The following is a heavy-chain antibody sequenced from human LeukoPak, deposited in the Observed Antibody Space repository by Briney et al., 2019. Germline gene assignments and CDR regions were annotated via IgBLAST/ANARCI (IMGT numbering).Heavy chain of an antibody. CDR3: ALYSSSWYLYDY. CDR1: GYSFTTYG. V-gene: IGHV1-18*01. J-gene: IGHJ4*02. CDR2: IAYNGNT. D-gene: IGHD6-13*01. Sequence: ASVKVSCKASGYSFTTYGFSWMRQAPGQGLEWMGIIAYNGNTYYAENLQGRVTMTTDSSTNTAYMELRNLRSDDTAVYYCALYSSSWYLYDYWGQGTLVTVSS.